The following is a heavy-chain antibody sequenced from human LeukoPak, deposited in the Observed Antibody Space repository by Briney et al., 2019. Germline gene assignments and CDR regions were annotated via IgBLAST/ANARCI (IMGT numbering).Heavy chain of an antibody. D-gene: IGHD2-2*01. CDR2: INPSGGST. CDR1: GYIFTSYY. Sequence: ASVKVSCKASGYIFTSYYMHWVRQAPGQGLEWMGIINPSGGSTSYAQKFQGRVTMTGDTSTSTVYMELSSLRSEDTAVYYCARDQIVVVPAAPEYYYYYYGMDVWGQGTTVTVSS. V-gene: IGHV1-46*01. J-gene: IGHJ6*02. CDR3: ARDQIVVVPAAPEYYYYYYGMDV.